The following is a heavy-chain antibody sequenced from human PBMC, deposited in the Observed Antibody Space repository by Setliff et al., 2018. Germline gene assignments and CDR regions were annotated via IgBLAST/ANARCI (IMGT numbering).Heavy chain of an antibody. CDR1: GGSISSHY. J-gene: IGHJ6*03. CDR2: SYYIGST. V-gene: IGHV4-59*11. CDR3: ARVVGYDFWSGYYIYYYYYMDV. D-gene: IGHD3-3*01. Sequence: SETLSLTCTVSGGSISSHYWSWIRQPPGKGLEWIGHSYYIGSTDYNPSLKSRVTISVDTSKNQFSLKLSSVTAADTAVYYCARVVGYDFWSGYYIYYYYYMDVWGKGTTVTVSS.